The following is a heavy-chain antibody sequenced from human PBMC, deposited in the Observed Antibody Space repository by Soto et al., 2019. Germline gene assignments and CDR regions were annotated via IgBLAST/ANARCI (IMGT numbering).Heavy chain of an antibody. CDR2: IIPIFGTA. CDR3: ASLYGGNSYLDY. Sequence: QVQLVQSGAEVKKPGSSVKVSCKASGGTFSSYAISWVRQAPGQGLEWMGGIIPIFGTANYAQKFQGRVIITADKSTSTAYMELSSLRSEYKAVYYCASLYGGNSYLDYLGQGTLVTVSS. J-gene: IGHJ4*02. CDR1: GGTFSSYA. D-gene: IGHD2-21*02. V-gene: IGHV1-69*06.